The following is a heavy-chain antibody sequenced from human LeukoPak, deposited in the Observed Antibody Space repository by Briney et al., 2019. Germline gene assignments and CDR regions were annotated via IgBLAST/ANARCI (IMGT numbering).Heavy chain of an antibody. Sequence: ASVKVSCKVSGYTLTELSMLWVRQAPGKGLEWMGGFDPEDGETIYAQKFQGRVTMTEDTSTDTAYMELSSLRSEDTAVYYCATGVGIVGATKGGTFDYWGQGTLVTVSS. D-gene: IGHD1-26*01. CDR1: GYTLTELS. V-gene: IGHV1-24*01. CDR2: FDPEDGET. CDR3: ATGVGIVGATKGGTFDY. J-gene: IGHJ4*02.